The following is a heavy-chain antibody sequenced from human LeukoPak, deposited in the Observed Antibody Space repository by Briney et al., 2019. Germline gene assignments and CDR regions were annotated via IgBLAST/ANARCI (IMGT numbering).Heavy chain of an antibody. CDR3: AGRWGLWSGPSWFEP. CDR2: ISSSSSYI. Sequence: GGSLRLSCADSGYTYTAHYVYWVRQAPGKGLEWVSSISSSSSYIYYADSVKGRFTISRDKAKNSLYLQMNSLRAEDTAVYYSAGRWGLWSGPSWFEPWGQGTLVTVSS. J-gene: IGHJ5*02. CDR1: GYTYTAHY. V-gene: IGHV3-21*01. D-gene: IGHD2-21*01.